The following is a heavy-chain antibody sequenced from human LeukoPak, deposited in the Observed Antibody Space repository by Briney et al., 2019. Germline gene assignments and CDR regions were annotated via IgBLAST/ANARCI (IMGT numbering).Heavy chain of an antibody. J-gene: IGHJ4*02. D-gene: IGHD1-26*01. CDR1: GFTFSSYG. Sequence: GGSLRLSCAASGFTFSSYGMHWVRQAPGKGLEWVTVISYDGSNKYYADSVKGRFTISRDNSKNTLYLQMNSLRAEDTAVYYCAKARSGSYPQPFDYWGQGTLVTVSS. V-gene: IGHV3-30*18. CDR3: AKARSGSYPQPFDY. CDR2: ISYDGSNK.